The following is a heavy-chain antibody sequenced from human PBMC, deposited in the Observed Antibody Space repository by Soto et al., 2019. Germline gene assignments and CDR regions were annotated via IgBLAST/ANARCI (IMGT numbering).Heavy chain of an antibody. J-gene: IGHJ4*02. CDR1: GFTFDSFA. V-gene: IGHV3-23*01. CDR2: LSGVGDAT. CDR3: AKATNDWTYHFDY. Sequence: EVQLLESGGDLVQPGGSRRLSCAASGFTFDSFAMTWVRQAPGKGLEWVSALSGVGDATNYADSVKGRFTISRDNSKNTLYLQINSLRPEDTAVYYCAKATNDWTYHFDYWGQGTPVTVFS. D-gene: IGHD3-9*01.